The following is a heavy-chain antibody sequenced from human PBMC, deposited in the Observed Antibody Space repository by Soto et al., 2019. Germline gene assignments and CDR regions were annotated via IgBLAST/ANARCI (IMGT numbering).Heavy chain of an antibody. CDR3: ARLVWSYGTWFDP. Sequence: LSLTCTVSGGSISSYYWSWIRQPPGKGLEWIGYIYYSGSTNYNPSLKSRVTISVETSKNQFSLKLSSVTAADTAVYYCARLVWSYGTWFDPWGQGTLVTVSS. V-gene: IGHV4-59*08. CDR2: IYYSGST. D-gene: IGHD5-18*01. J-gene: IGHJ5*02. CDR1: GGSISSYY.